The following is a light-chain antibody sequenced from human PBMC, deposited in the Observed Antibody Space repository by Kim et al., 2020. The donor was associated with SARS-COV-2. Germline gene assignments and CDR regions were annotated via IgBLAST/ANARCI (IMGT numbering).Light chain of an antibody. Sequence: DIQMTQSPSSLSASVGDRVTITCRTTQSISSHLNWYQQKPGRAPKLLISAASTLQGGVPSRFSGSGSETDFTLTISSLQPEDFATYFCQQSYNTPFTFGPGTKVDI. V-gene: IGKV1-39*01. CDR2: AAS. CDR3: QQSYNTPFT. CDR1: QSISSH. J-gene: IGKJ3*01.